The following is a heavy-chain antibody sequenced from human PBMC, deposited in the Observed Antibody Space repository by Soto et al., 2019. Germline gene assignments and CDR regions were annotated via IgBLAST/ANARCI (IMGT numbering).Heavy chain of an antibody. J-gene: IGHJ5*02. D-gene: IGHD6-19*01. CDR3: ARGDSTGSPKGWFEP. CDR2: ISNYNGDA. Sequence: VASVKISCKASGYTFTRYSINWVRQAPGQGLEWVGWISNYNGDAKYAQKFQGRVTLTTDTSTTTTYMDLRSLTSDDTAVYFCARGDSTGSPKGWFEPWGKGTLVTVSS. CDR1: GYTFTRYS. V-gene: IGHV1-18*04.